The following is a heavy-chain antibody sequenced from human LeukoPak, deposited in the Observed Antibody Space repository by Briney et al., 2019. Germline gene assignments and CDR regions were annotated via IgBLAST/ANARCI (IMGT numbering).Heavy chain of an antibody. CDR3: ARDRDYRAFDI. CDR2: ISSTTNYT. D-gene: IGHD3-16*01. J-gene: IGHJ3*02. CDR1: GFTFSDYF. V-gene: IGHV3-11*05. Sequence: KPGGSLRLSCAASGFTFSDYFMSWIRQAPGKGLEWVSYISSTTNYTNYADSVKGRFTISRDNAKNSLYLRMSSLRAEDTAVYYCARDRDYRAFDIWGQGTMVTVSS.